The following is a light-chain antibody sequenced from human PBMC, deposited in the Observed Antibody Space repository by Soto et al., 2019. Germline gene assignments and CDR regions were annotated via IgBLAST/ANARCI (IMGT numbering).Light chain of an antibody. CDR1: DIGSKS. CDR2: FNS. V-gene: IGLV3-21*04. J-gene: IGLJ2*01. CDR3: QVWYSDSEHVV. Sequence: SYELTQPPSVSVAPGKTATITCGGKDIGSKSVHWYQQKPGQAPVVVISFNSARPSGTPERFAGSNSGNTATLTISRVEAGDEADYFCQVWYSDSEHVVFGGGTKLTVL.